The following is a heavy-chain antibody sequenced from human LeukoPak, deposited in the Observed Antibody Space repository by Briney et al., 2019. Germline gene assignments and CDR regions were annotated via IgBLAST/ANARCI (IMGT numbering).Heavy chain of an antibody. V-gene: IGHV3-21*01. J-gene: IGHJ3*02. Sequence: PGGSLRLSCAASGFTFSSYSMNWVRQAPGKGLEWVSSISSSSSYIYYADSVKGRFTISRDNAKNSLYLQMNSLRAEDTAVYYCAREGQTKRYCSSTSCRGNAFDIWAKGQWSPSLQ. CDR2: ISSSSSYI. CDR1: GFTFSSYS. D-gene: IGHD2-2*01. CDR3: AREGQTKRYCSSTSCRGNAFDI.